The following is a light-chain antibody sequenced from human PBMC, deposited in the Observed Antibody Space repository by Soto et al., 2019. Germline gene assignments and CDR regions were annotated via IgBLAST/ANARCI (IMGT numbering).Light chain of an antibody. CDR2: GAS. CDR1: QSVSSSY. Sequence: EMVLSQSPGTLSLSTGERDTLSCRASQSVSSSYLAWYQQKPGQAPRLLIYGASSGATGIPDRFSGSGSGADFTLTISRLEPEDFAVYYCQQYGSSPTTFGQGTKVDI. J-gene: IGKJ1*01. V-gene: IGKV3-20*01. CDR3: QQYGSSPTT.